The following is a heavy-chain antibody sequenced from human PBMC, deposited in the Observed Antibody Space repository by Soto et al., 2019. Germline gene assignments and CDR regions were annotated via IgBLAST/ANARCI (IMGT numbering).Heavy chain of an antibody. J-gene: IGHJ4*02. CDR3: ASRGNSPRTFDY. CDR1: GFTFSSYA. CDR2: ISGSGGST. D-gene: IGHD5-18*01. V-gene: IGHV3-23*01. Sequence: GGSLRLSCAASGFTFSSYAMSWVRQAPGKGLEWVSTISGSGGSTYYADSVKGRFTISRDNSKNTLYLQMDSLRAEDTAVYYCASRGNSPRTFDYWGQGTLVTVSS.